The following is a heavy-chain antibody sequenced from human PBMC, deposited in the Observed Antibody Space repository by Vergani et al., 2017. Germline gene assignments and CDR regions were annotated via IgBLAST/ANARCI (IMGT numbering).Heavy chain of an antibody. CDR2: ISTLFGTE. Sequence: QVHLVQSGAEVKSPGSSVKVSCKASGDTSSNYVINWVRQAPGQGLEWVGGISTLFGTEGSAQKFQGKVTITADAATRTAYLELNSLRSEDTAVYFCASTVGSGPLYYFAHWGQGTLITVSS. CDR3: ASTVGSGPLYYFAH. V-gene: IGHV1-69*12. J-gene: IGHJ4*02. D-gene: IGHD3-10*01. CDR1: GDTSSNYV.